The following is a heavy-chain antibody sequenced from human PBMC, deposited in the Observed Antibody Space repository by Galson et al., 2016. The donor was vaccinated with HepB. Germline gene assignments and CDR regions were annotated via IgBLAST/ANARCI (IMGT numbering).Heavy chain of an antibody. J-gene: IGHJ4*02. CDR2: IYQTGTA. D-gene: IGHD4/OR15-4a*01. CDR3: TRGTLGSVATMAFDN. CDR1: GDSISNNYW. Sequence: ETLSLTCAVSGDSISNNYWWAWVRQFPGQGLEWIGEIYQTGTAHYNPSFTSRATISIDKSKNEISLRLASVTAADTALYYCTRGTLGSVATMAFDNWGQGTLVTVSS. V-gene: IGHV4-4*02.